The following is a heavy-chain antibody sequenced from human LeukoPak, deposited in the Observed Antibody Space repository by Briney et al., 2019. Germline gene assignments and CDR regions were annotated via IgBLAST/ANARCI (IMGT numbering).Heavy chain of an antibody. CDR3: AKVGDSSGYYQNYFDY. J-gene: IGHJ4*02. V-gene: IGHV3-30*02. CDR1: GFTFSSYG. CDR2: IRYDGSNK. D-gene: IGHD3-22*01. Sequence: GGSLRLSCAASGFTFSSYGMHWVRQAPGKGLEWVAFIRYDGSNKYYADSVKGRFTISRDNSKNTLYLQMNSLRAEETAVYYCAKVGDSSGYYQNYFDYWGQGTLVTVSS.